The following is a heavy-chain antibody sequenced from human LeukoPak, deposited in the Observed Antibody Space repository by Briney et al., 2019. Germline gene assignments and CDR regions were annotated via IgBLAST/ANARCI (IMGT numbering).Heavy chain of an antibody. CDR1: GGSISSYY. J-gene: IGHJ3*02. CDR3: ARDHYDSSGYWSFDI. D-gene: IGHD3-22*01. CDR2: IYYSGST. Sequence: PSETLSLTCTVSGGSISSYYWSWIRQPPGKGLEWIGYIYYSGSTNYNPSLKSRVTISVDTSKNQFSLKLSSVTAADTAVYYCARDHYDSSGYWSFDIWGQGTMVTVSS. V-gene: IGHV4-59*01.